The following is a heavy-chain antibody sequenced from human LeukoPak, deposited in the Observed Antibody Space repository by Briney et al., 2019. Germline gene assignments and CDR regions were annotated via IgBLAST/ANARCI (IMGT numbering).Heavy chain of an antibody. J-gene: IGHJ6*04. CDR1: GFTFSNYS. Sequence: GGSLRLSCAASGFTFSNYSMNWVRQAPGKGLEWVSYISRSSSIIYYADSVKGRFTISRDNAKNSLYLQMNSLRAEDTAVYYCARVGGSYAQLDVWGKGTTVTVSS. D-gene: IGHD1-26*01. CDR2: ISRSSSII. CDR3: ARVGGSYAQLDV. V-gene: IGHV3-21*05.